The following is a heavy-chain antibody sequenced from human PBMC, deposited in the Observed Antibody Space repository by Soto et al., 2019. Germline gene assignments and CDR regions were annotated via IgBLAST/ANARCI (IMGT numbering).Heavy chain of an antibody. D-gene: IGHD1-26*01. CDR1: GGSFSGYY. Sequence: TSETLSLTCAVYGGSFSGYYWIWIRQPPGKGLEWIGEINHSGSTNYNPSLKSRVTISVDTSKNQFSLKLSSVTAADTAVYYCARAKILMGPWGQGTLVTVSS. V-gene: IGHV4-34*01. CDR2: INHSGST. J-gene: IGHJ5*02. CDR3: ARAKILMGP.